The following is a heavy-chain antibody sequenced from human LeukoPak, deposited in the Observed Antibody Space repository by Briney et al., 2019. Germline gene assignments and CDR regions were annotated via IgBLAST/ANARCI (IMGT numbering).Heavy chain of an antibody. V-gene: IGHV4-59*01. J-gene: IGHJ5*02. Sequence: SETLSLTCAVYGGSFSSYYWSWIRQPPGKGLEWIGYIYYSGSTNYNPSLKSRVTISVDTSKNQFSLKLSSVTAADTAVYYCARDSGGYNWFDPWGQGTLVTVSS. CDR1: GGSFSSYY. CDR3: ARDSGGYNWFDP. D-gene: IGHD3-16*01. CDR2: IYYSGST.